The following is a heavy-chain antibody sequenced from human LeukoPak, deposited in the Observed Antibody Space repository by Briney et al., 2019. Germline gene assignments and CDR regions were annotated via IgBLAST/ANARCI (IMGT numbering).Heavy chain of an antibody. CDR2: INTDGSST. Sequence: GGSLRLSCAASGFTFGSYWMHWVRQAPGKGLVWVSRINTDGSSTSYADSVKGRFTISRDNAKNTLYLQMNSLRAEDTAVYYCARGITMIVVAHDYWGQGTLVTVSS. J-gene: IGHJ4*02. CDR3: ARGITMIVVAHDY. D-gene: IGHD3-22*01. CDR1: GFTFGSYW. V-gene: IGHV3-74*01.